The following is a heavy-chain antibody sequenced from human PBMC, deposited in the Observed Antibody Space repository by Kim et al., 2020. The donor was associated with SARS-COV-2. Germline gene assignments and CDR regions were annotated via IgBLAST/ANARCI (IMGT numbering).Heavy chain of an antibody. CDR3: ARPTYSSSPYDAFDI. J-gene: IGHJ3*02. D-gene: IGHD6-6*01. V-gene: IGHV4-39*01. Sequence: PSLKSRVTISVDTSKNQFSLKLSSGTAADTAVYYCARPTYSSSPYDAFDIWGQGTMVTVSS.